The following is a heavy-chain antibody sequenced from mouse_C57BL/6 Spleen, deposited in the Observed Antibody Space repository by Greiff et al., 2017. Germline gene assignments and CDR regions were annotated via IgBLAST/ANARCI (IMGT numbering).Heavy chain of an antibody. J-gene: IGHJ4*01. Sequence: VQLQQSGPGLVQPSQSLSITCTVSGFSLTSYGVHWVRQSPGKGLAWLGVIWSGGSTDYNAAFISRLSISKENSKSQVFFKMTRLEADDTAIYYCARNSGWDSYYYAMDYWGQGTSGTVSS. V-gene: IGHV2-2*01. CDR2: IWSGGST. D-gene: IGHD3-1*01. CDR1: GFSLTSYG. CDR3: ARNSGWDSYYYAMDY.